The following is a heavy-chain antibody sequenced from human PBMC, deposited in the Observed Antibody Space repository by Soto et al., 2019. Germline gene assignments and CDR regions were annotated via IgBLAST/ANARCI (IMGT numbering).Heavy chain of an antibody. CDR2: INAGNGNT. CDR3: ARLRITMVRGAFDP. CDR1: GYTFTSYA. V-gene: IGHV1-3*01. D-gene: IGHD3-10*01. Sequence: ASLKVSCKASGYTFTSYAMHWVRQAPGQRLEWMGWINAGNGNTKYSQKFQGRVTITRDTSASTAYMELSSLRSEDTVVYYCARLRITMVRGAFDPWGQGTLVTVSS. J-gene: IGHJ5*02.